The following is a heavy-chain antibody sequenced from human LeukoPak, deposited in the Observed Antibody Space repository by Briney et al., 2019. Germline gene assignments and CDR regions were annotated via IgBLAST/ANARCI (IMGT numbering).Heavy chain of an antibody. CDR1: GGSFSDYY. V-gene: IGHV4-34*01. CDR3: ATYGDVDY. Sequence: SETLSLTCAVYGGSFSDYYWSWIRQPPGKGLEWIGEIYHSGSTNYNPSLKSRVTISVDKSKNQFSLKLSSVTAADTAVYYCATYGDVDYWGQGTLVTVSS. CDR2: IYHSGST. D-gene: IGHD4-17*01. J-gene: IGHJ4*02.